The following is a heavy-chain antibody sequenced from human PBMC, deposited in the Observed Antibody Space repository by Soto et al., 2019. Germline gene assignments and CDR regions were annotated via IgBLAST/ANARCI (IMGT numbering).Heavy chain of an antibody. D-gene: IGHD3-16*01. V-gene: IGHV4-4*02. CDR3: ASPMGGSDYYYGMDV. CDR2: SYHSGST. Sequence: QVQLQESGPGLVKPSGTLSLTCAVSGGSISSSNWWRWVRQPPGKGLEWIGESYHSGSTNYNPSLKSRATSSVDKSKNQFSLKLSSVTAADTAVYYCASPMGGSDYYYGMDVWGQGTTVTVS. CDR1: GGSISSSNW. J-gene: IGHJ6*02.